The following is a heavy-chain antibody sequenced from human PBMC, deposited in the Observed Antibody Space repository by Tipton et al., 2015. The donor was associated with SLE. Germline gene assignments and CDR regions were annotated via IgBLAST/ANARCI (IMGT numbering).Heavy chain of an antibody. D-gene: IGHD6-13*01. CDR2: INHSGST. CDR1: GGSLSGYY. CDR3: ARGGEYGSSWHPRNYYYMDV. Sequence: TLSLTCAVNGGSLSGYYWVWIRQPPEKGLEWIGEINHSGSTNYNPSLKSRVTISVDTSKNHFSLKLSSVTAADTAVYYCARGGEYGSSWHPRNYYYMDVWGKGTTVTVSS. J-gene: IGHJ6*03. V-gene: IGHV4-34*01.